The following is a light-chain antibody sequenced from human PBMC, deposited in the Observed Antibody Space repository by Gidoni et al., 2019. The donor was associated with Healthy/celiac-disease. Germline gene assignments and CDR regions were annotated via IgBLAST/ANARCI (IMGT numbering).Light chain of an antibody. Sequence: QSPSSLSASVGDRVTITCRASQSISSYLHWYQQKPGKAPKLLIYAASSLQSGVPSRFSGSGSGTDFTLTISSLQPEDFATYYCQQSYSTLTFGPGTKVDIK. V-gene: IGKV1-39*01. J-gene: IGKJ3*01. CDR2: AAS. CDR3: QQSYSTLT. CDR1: QSISSY.